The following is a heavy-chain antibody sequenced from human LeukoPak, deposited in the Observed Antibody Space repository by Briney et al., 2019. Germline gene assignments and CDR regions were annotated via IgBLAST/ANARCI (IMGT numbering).Heavy chain of an antibody. CDR3: ARASRSGYYTGMGAFDI. Sequence: ASVKVSCKASGYTFTSYDINWVRQATGQGLEWMGWMNPNSGNTGYAQKFQGRVTMTRNTSISTAYMELSSLRSEDTAVYYCARASRSGYYTGMGAFDIWGQGTMVTVSS. CDR2: MNPNSGNT. D-gene: IGHD3-3*01. V-gene: IGHV1-8*01. J-gene: IGHJ3*02. CDR1: GYTFTSYD.